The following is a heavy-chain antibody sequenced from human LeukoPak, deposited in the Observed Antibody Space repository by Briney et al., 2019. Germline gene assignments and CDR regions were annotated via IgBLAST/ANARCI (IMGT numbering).Heavy chain of an antibody. Sequence: GGSLRLSCAASGFTFSNAWMSWVRQAPGKGLEWVGRIKSKTDGGTTDYAAPVKGRSTISRDDSKNTLYLQMNSLKTEDTAVYYCTTEYSGSYSDAFDIWGQGTMVTVSS. V-gene: IGHV3-15*01. J-gene: IGHJ3*02. D-gene: IGHD1-26*01. CDR2: IKSKTDGGTT. CDR3: TTEYSGSYSDAFDI. CDR1: GFTFSNAW.